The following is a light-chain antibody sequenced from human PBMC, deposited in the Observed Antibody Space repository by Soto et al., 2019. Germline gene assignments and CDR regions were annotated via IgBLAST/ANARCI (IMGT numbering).Light chain of an antibody. CDR1: QSVSSSY. Sequence: EIVLTQSPDTLSLSPGERATLSCRASQSVSSSYLAWYQQKPGQAPRLLIYGASSRVTGIPDRFSGSGSGTDFTLTISRLEPEDFAVYYCQQRRTFGQGTKVDIK. J-gene: IGKJ1*01. CDR3: QQRRT. V-gene: IGKV3-20*01. CDR2: GAS.